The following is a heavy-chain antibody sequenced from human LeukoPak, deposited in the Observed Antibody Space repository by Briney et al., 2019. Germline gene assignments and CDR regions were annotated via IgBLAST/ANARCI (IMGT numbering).Heavy chain of an antibody. V-gene: IGHV4-59*08. CDR2: IYYSGST. D-gene: IGHD2-15*01. CDR1: GGSISSYY. J-gene: IGHJ6*02. Sequence: SETLSLTCTVSGGSISSYYWSWIRQPPGKGLEWIGYIYYSGSTNYNPSLKSRVTISVDTSKNQFSLKLSSVTAADTAVYYCARGGLRCSGGSCYSRGGYYYGMDVWGQGTTVTVSS. CDR3: ARGGLRCSGGSCYSRGGYYYGMDV.